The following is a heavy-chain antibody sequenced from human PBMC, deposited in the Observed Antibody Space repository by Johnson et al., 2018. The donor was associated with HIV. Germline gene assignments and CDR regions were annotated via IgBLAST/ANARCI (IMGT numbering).Heavy chain of an antibody. D-gene: IGHD6-13*01. CDR1: GFTFSDYY. J-gene: IGHJ3*02. V-gene: IGHV3-11*04. CDR3: ARDGESQQLPLGDAFDI. CDR2: ISSSGSTK. Sequence: QVQLVESGGGLVKPGGSLRLSFAASGFTFSDYYMSWIRQAPGKGLEWVSYISSSGSTKYYADSVKGRVTLSRDNAKNSLLLQMNSLRAEDTAIYYCARDGESQQLPLGDAFDIWGQGTMVTVSS.